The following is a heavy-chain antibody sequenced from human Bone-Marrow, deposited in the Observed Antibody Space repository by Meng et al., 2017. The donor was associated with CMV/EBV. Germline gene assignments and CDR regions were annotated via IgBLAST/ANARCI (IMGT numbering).Heavy chain of an antibody. CDR2: INPSGGTT. V-gene: IGHV1-46*01. D-gene: IGHD6-13*01. CDR1: GYSFTSYY. CDR3: ARDVGSSWYNDY. Sequence: ASVKVSCKASGYSFTSYYMHWVRQAPGQGLEWMGIINPSGGTTSYAEKFQGRVSMTRDTSTSTVYMEVSSLRPEDTAVYYCARDVGSSWYNDYWGQGTLVTVPS. J-gene: IGHJ4*02.